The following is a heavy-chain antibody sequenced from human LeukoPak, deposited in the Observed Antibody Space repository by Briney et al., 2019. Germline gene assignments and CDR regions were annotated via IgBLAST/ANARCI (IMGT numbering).Heavy chain of an antibody. CDR3: ARTDGYSPGDY. CDR1: RGSTSSVDYY. D-gene: IGHD5-24*01. CDR2: IYYSGST. Sequence: PSQTLSLSCTVSRGSTSSVDYYWSWIRQPPGQGLEWIGYIYYSGSTYYNPSLKSRVTISVDTSKNQFSLKMTSVTAADTAVYYCARTDGYSPGDYWGQGTLVTVSS. V-gene: IGHV4-30-4*01. J-gene: IGHJ4*02.